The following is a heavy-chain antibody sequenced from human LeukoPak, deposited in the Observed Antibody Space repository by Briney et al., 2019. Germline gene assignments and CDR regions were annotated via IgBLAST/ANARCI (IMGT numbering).Heavy chain of an antibody. J-gene: IGHJ4*02. D-gene: IGHD6-19*01. V-gene: IGHV3-74*01. CDR2: IKTDGRST. CDR1: GFTFSDYW. CDR3: ARGRIGGWTDY. Sequence: GGSLRLSCAASGFTFSDYWMHWVRQAPGEGLVWVSRIKTDGRSTNYADSVKGRFTISRDNAKNTLYLQMNSLRAEDTAVYYCARGRIGGWTDYWGQGTLVTVSS.